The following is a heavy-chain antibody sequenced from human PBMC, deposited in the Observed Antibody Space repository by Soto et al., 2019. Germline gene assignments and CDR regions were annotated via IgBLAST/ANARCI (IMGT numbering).Heavy chain of an antibody. CDR2: ISYDGSNK. V-gene: IGHV3-30-3*01. Sequence: QVQLVESGGGVVQPGRSLRLSCAASGFTFSSYAMHWVRQAPGKGLEWVAVISYDGSNKYYADSVKGRFTISRDNSKNTLYLQMNSLGAEDTAVYYCARDFAAPYGSTYDGMDVWGQGTTVTVSS. J-gene: IGHJ6*02. D-gene: IGHD6-13*01. CDR3: ARDFAAPYGSTYDGMDV. CDR1: GFTFSSYA.